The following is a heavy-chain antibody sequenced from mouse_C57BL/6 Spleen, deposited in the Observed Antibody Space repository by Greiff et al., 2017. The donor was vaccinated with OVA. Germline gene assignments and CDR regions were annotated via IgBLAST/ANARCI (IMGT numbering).Heavy chain of an antibody. CDR2: ISSGGSYT. J-gene: IGHJ2*01. V-gene: IGHV5-6*02. Sequence: EVMLVESGGDLVKPGGSLKLSCAASGFTFSSYGMSWVRQTPDKRLEWVATISSGGSYTYYPDSVKGRFTISRDNAKNTLYLQMSSLKSEDTAMYYCARREWTYFDYWGQGTTLTVSS. D-gene: IGHD1-3*01. CDR3: ARREWTYFDY. CDR1: GFTFSSYG.